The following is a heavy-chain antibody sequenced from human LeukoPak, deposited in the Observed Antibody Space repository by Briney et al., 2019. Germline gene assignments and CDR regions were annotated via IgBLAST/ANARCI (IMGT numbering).Heavy chain of an antibody. Sequence: GGSLRLSCAASGFTFSGSAMHWVRQASGKGLEWVGRIRSKANSSATAYAASVKGRFTISRDDSKNTAYLQMNSLKTEDTAVYYCTRSSHGDLIDYWGQGTLVTVSS. J-gene: IGHJ4*02. V-gene: IGHV3-73*01. CDR3: TRSSHGDLIDY. D-gene: IGHD4-17*01. CDR2: IRSKANSSAT. CDR1: GFTFSGSA.